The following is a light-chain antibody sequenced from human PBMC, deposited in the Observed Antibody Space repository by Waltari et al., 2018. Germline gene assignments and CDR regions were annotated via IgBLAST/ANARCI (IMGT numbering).Light chain of an antibody. Sequence: DIQMTQSPSNLSASVGDRVIITCRASPSISNWLAWYQQKPGEAPKLLIYKASSLERGVPSRFSGSGSGTECTLTITSLQPDDFATYYCQQYNGYSTFGQGTKVEVE. CDR1: PSISNW. CDR3: QQYNGYST. J-gene: IGKJ1*01. CDR2: KAS. V-gene: IGKV1-5*03.